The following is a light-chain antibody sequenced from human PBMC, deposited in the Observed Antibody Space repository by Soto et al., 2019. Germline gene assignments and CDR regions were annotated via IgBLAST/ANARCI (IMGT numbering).Light chain of an antibody. CDR1: QDISGW. CDR3: QQANSFPWT. Sequence: DIQMTQSPSSVSASVGDRVTITCRASQDISGWLAWFQQKPGEAPNLLIYAASILQSGVPSRFSGSGSGTDFTLTITYLQPEDFATYYCQQANSFPWTFGQGTKVDIK. V-gene: IGKV1D-12*01. J-gene: IGKJ1*01. CDR2: AAS.